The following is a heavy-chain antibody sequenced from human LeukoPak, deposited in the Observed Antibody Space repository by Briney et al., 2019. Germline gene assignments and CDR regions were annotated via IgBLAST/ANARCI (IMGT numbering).Heavy chain of an antibody. Sequence: GGSLRLSCAASGFTVSSNYMSWVRQAPGKGLEWVSVIYSGGSTYYADSVKGRFTISRDSSKNTLYLQMNSLRAEDTAVYYCASRVAAAGTDYWGQGTLVTVSS. V-gene: IGHV3-66*02. CDR1: GFTVSSNY. J-gene: IGHJ4*02. CDR3: ASRVAAAGTDY. CDR2: IYSGGST. D-gene: IGHD6-13*01.